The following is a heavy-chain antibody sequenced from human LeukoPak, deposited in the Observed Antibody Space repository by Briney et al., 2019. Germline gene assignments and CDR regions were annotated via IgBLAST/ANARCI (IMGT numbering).Heavy chain of an antibody. D-gene: IGHD2-2*01. J-gene: IGHJ6*03. CDR2: INPNSGGT. Sequence: ASVKVSCKASGYTLTGYYMHWVRQAPGQGLEWMGWINPNSGGTNYAQKFQGRVTMTRDTSISTAYMELSRLRSDDTAVYYCARPAAKGVYYYYYMDVWGKGTTVTVSS. CDR1: GYTLTGYY. CDR3: ARPAAKGVYYYYYMDV. V-gene: IGHV1-2*02.